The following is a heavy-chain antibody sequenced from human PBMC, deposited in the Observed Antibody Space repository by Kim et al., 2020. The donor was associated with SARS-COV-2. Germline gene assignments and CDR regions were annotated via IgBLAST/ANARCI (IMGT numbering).Heavy chain of an antibody. J-gene: IGHJ5*02. CDR1: GYTFTSYY. CDR2: INPSGGST. V-gene: IGHV1-46*01. Sequence: ASVKVSCKASGYTFTSYYMHWVRQAPGQGLEWMGIINPSGGSTSYAQKFQGRVTMTRDTSTSTVYMELSSLRSEDTAVYYCARESAVAVLEWFNWFDPWGQGTLVTVSS. D-gene: IGHD3-3*01. CDR3: ARESAVAVLEWFNWFDP.